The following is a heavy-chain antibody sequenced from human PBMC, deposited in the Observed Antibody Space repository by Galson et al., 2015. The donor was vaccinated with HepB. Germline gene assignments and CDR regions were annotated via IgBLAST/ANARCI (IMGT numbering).Heavy chain of an antibody. CDR3: ARGGYSYLTSFNY. J-gene: IGHJ4*02. Sequence: ETLSLTCTVSGGPITSYYWSWIRQPPGKGLEWIGSIYYSGSANYNPSLKSRVTMSVDTSKNQFSLQLSSVTPEDTAVYYCARGGYSYLTSFNYWGQGTLVTVSS. D-gene: IGHD5-18*01. V-gene: IGHV4-59*08. CDR2: IYYSGSA. CDR1: GGPITSYY.